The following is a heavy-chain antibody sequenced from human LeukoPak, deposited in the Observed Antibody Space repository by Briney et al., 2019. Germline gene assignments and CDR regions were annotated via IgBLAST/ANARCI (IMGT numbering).Heavy chain of an antibody. J-gene: IGHJ4*02. Sequence: QAGGSLRLSCAASGFTFDDFAMHWVRQAPGKGLEWVSGLNWNSAATGYADSVKGRFTTSRDNAKNSLYLQMNSLGPEDTAFYYCAKDTHVAVTGTFDSWGQGTLVTVSS. CDR3: AKDTHVAVTGTFDS. CDR2: LNWNSAAT. D-gene: IGHD6-19*01. CDR1: GFTFDDFA. V-gene: IGHV3-9*01.